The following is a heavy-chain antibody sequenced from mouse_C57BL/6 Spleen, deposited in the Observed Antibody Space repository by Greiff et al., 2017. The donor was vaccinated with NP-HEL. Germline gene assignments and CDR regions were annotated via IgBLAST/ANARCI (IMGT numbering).Heavy chain of an antibody. J-gene: IGHJ4*01. Sequence: VQLQQSGAELVRPGTSVKVSCKASGYAFTNYLIEWVKQRPGQGLEWIGVINPGSGGTNYNEKFKGKATLTADKSSSTAYMQRSSLTSEDSAVYFCARSRDDYDEEYYAMDYWGQGTSVTVSS. CDR2: INPGSGGT. V-gene: IGHV1-54*01. CDR3: ARSRDDYDEEYYAMDY. CDR1: GYAFTNYL. D-gene: IGHD2-4*01.